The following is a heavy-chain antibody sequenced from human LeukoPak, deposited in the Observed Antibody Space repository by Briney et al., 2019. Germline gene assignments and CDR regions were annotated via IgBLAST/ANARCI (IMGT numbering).Heavy chain of an antibody. CDR3: ARVYSVRGVIIKADAFDI. CDR1: GYTFTSSY. V-gene: IGHV1-46*01. J-gene: IGHJ3*02. Sequence: ASVKVSCKASGYTFTSSYFHWVRQAPGQGLEWMGIINPSGRSTNNTQKFQGRVTMTRNTSISTAYMELSSLRSEDTAVYYCARVYSVRGVIIKADAFDIWGQGTMVTVSS. CDR2: INPSGRST. D-gene: IGHD3-10*01.